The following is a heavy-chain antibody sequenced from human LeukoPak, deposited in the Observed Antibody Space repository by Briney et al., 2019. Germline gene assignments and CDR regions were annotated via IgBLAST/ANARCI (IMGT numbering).Heavy chain of an antibody. Sequence: GGSLRLSCAASGFTFSSYGMHWVRQAPGKGLEWVAFMRYDGSNKYYADSVKGRFTVSRDNSKNTLYLQMNSLRAEDTAVYYCAKLTSYSSSWYRWFDPWGQGTLVTVSS. V-gene: IGHV3-30*02. J-gene: IGHJ5*02. CDR1: GFTFSSYG. CDR2: MRYDGSNK. D-gene: IGHD6-13*01. CDR3: AKLTSYSSSWYRWFDP.